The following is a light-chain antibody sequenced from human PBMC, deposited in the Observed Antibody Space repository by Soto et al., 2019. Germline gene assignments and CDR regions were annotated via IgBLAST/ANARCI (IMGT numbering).Light chain of an antibody. J-gene: IGKJ4*01. CDR2: DAS. V-gene: IGKV3-11*01. Sequence: EVVLTQSPVTLSLSPGEKATLSCRASQDINTYLGWYQQKPGQPPRLLMYDASNRASGVPARFGGSGSGTDFTLTIDTLEPEDFAIYYCQHRYNWPLTFGAGTKVDIK. CDR1: QDINTY. CDR3: QHRYNWPLT.